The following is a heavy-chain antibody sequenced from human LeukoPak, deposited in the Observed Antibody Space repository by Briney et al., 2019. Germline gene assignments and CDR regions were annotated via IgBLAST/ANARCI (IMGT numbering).Heavy chain of an antibody. CDR1: GYTFTSYD. J-gene: IGHJ5*02. V-gene: IGHV1-8*01. CDR3: ARVKRWGPLRSPFDP. Sequence: GASVKVSCTASGYTFTSYDINWVRQAPGQGLEWMGWMNPNSGNTGYAQKFQGRVTMTRNTSISTAYMELSSLRSEDTAVYYCARVKRWGPLRSPFDPWGQGTLVTVSS. CDR2: MNPNSGNT. D-gene: IGHD3-16*01.